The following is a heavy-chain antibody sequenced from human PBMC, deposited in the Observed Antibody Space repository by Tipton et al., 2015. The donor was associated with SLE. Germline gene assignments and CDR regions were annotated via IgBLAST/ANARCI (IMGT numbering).Heavy chain of an antibody. V-gene: IGHV4-34*01. CDR3: ARWGRSCGWYGY. Sequence: TLSLTCAVYGGSFSGYYWSWIRQPPGKGLEWIGELNHSGSTNYNPSLKSRVTISVDTSKNQFSLKLSSVTAADTAVYYCARWGRSCGWYGYWGQGTLVTVSS. J-gene: IGHJ4*02. CDR1: GGSFSGYY. D-gene: IGHD6-19*01. CDR2: LNHSGST.